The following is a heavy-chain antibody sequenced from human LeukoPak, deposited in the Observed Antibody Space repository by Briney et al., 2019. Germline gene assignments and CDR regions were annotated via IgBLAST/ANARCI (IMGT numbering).Heavy chain of an antibody. CDR3: ARDKAYGDSEDY. CDR1: GFTFNIYW. CDR2: INQDGSEK. V-gene: IGHV3-7*05. J-gene: IGHJ4*02. Sequence: PGGSLRLSCAASGFTFNIYWMGWVRQAPGKGLEWVANINQDGSEKYCVDSVKGRFTISRDNAKNSLYLHMNSLRAEDTAVYYCARDKAYGDSEDYWGQGTLVTVSS. D-gene: IGHD4-17*01.